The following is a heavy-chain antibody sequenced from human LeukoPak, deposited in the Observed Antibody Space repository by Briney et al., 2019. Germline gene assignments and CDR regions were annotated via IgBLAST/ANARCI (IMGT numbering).Heavy chain of an antibody. V-gene: IGHV1-46*01. CDR3: ARDGEMTTKLYYFDC. CDR1: GYTFIRYY. Sequence: ASVKVSCKASGYTFIRYYMHWVRQAPGQGLEWMGIINPSGGSTTYAQKFQGGVTMTRDTSTSIVYMELSSLRSEDTAVYYCARDGEMTTKLYYFDCWGQGTLVTVSS. D-gene: IGHD5-24*01. J-gene: IGHJ4*02. CDR2: INPSGGST.